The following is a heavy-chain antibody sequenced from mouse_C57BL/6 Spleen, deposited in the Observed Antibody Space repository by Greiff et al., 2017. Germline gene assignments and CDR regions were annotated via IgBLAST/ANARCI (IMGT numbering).Heavy chain of an antibody. Sequence: QVQLQQPGAELVKPGASVKLSCKASGYTITSYWMQWVKQRPGQGLEWIGEIDPSDSYTNYNQKFKGKATLTVDTSSSTAYMQLSSLTSEDSAVYYCARRHYGSSLGYYFDYWGQGTTLTVSS. CDR1: GYTITSYW. CDR2: IDPSDSYT. V-gene: IGHV1-50*01. J-gene: IGHJ2*01. CDR3: ARRHYGSSLGYYFDY. D-gene: IGHD1-1*01.